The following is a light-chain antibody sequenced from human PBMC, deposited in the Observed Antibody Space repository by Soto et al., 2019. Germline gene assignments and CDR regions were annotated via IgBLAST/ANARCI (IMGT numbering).Light chain of an antibody. CDR2: SNN. CDR1: SSNIGSNT. CDR3: AAWEDSLNGYV. Sequence: QSVLTQPPSASGTPGQRVTISCSGSSSNIGSNTVNWYQQLPGTAPKLLIYSNNQWPSGVPDRFSGSKSGTSASLAISGLQSEDEADYYCAAWEDSLNGYVFGTGTKLTVL. V-gene: IGLV1-44*01. J-gene: IGLJ1*01.